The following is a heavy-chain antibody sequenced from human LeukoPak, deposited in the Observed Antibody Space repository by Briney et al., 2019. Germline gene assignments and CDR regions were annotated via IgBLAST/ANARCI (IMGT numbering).Heavy chain of an antibody. J-gene: IGHJ6*03. Sequence: GGSLRLSCAASGFTFSSYGMSWVRQAPGKGLEWVANIKQDGSEKYYVDSVKGRFTISRDNAKNSLYLQMNSLRAEDTAVYYCARDQPPQWLVTPPPHYMDVWGKGTTVTVSS. D-gene: IGHD6-19*01. CDR2: IKQDGSEK. CDR1: GFTFSSYG. V-gene: IGHV3-7*01. CDR3: ARDQPPQWLVTPPPHYMDV.